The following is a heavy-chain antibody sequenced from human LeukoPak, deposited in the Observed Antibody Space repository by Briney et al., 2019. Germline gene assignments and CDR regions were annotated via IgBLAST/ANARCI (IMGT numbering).Heavy chain of an antibody. V-gene: IGHV3-23*01. CDR2: ISDRGGST. CDR3: ASERLRTSGWYLSFSDY. J-gene: IGHJ4*02. CDR1: GFTFSSYA. Sequence: GGSLRLSCAASGFTFSSYAMSWVRQAPGKGLEWVSAISDRGGSTYYADSVKGRFTISRDNSKNTLYLQMNSLRAEDTAVYYCASERLRTSGWYLSFSDYWGQGTLVTVSS. D-gene: IGHD6-19*01.